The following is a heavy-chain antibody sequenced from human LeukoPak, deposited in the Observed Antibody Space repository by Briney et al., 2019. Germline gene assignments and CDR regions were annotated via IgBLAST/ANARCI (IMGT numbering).Heavy chain of an antibody. J-gene: IGHJ6*03. CDR3: ARAAYTYYYDSSGYGRACYYYYMDV. Sequence: PSETLSLTCAVHGGSFSGYYWSWIRKPPGKGLGGMGEFNHSGRTNYNPSLKSRVTISVDTSKNQFSLKLSSVTAADTAVYYCARAAYTYYYDSSGYGRACYYYYMDVWGKGTTVTVSS. CDR1: GGSFSGYY. V-gene: IGHV4-34*01. CDR2: FNHSGRT. D-gene: IGHD3-22*01.